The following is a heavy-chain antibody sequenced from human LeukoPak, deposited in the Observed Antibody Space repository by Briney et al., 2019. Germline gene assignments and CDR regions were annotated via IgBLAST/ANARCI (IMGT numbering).Heavy chain of an antibody. Sequence: PGGSLRLSCAASGLTFSNHAMTWVRQSPGRGLEWVSGITGSGGNTYYAESVKGRFTISRDNSRNTLYLQMNSLRAEDTTVYSCAREGNYYGSGSYDYWGQGTLVTVSS. CDR1: GLTFSNHA. CDR3: AREGNYYGSGSYDY. J-gene: IGHJ4*02. V-gene: IGHV3-23*01. CDR2: ITGSGGNT. D-gene: IGHD3-10*01.